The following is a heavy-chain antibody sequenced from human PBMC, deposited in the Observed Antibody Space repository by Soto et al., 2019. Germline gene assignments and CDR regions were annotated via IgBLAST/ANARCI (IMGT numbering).Heavy chain of an antibody. CDR1: GGTFSSYA. V-gene: IGHV1-69*12. Sequence: QVQLVQSGAEVKKPGSSVKVSCKASGGTFSSYAISWVRQAPGQGLEWMGGIIPIFGTANYAQKFQGRVTITAYEATSTACMELSSLRSEDTAVYYCASDINHIAVAGTVDFPWGQGTLVTVSS. D-gene: IGHD6-19*01. J-gene: IGHJ5*02. CDR3: ASDINHIAVAGTVDFP. CDR2: IIPIFGTA.